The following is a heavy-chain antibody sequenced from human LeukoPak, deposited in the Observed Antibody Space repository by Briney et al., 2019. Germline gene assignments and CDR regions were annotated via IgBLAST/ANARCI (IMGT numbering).Heavy chain of an antibody. J-gene: IGHJ4*02. CDR3: ARREFNILTGSFDY. CDR1: DVSITTESYY. D-gene: IGHD3-9*01. CDR2: VYNTGST. Sequence: SETLSLTCAVSDVSITTESYYWGWFRQPPGKGLEWIANVYNTGSTDYTPSLKSRVTISVDMSKNQFSLKLSSVTAADTAVYYCARREFNILTGSFDYWGQGTLVTVSS. V-gene: IGHV4-39*01.